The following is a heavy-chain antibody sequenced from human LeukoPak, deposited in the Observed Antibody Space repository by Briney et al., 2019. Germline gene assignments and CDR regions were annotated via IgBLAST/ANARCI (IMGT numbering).Heavy chain of an antibody. V-gene: IGHV1-46*03. CDR2: INPSGGST. J-gene: IGHJ4*02. Sequence: ASVKVSCKASGYSFTTYYMHWVRQAPGQGLEWMGIINPSGGSTSYAQKFQGRVTMTRDTSTSTAYMELSSLRSEDTAVYYCARDRDYYGSGSYSILDYWGQGTLVTVSS. CDR3: ARDRDYYGSGSYSILDY. D-gene: IGHD3-10*01. CDR1: GYSFTTYY.